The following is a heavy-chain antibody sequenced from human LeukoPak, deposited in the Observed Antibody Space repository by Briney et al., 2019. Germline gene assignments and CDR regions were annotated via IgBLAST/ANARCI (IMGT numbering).Heavy chain of an antibody. CDR2: VYYGGST. J-gene: IGHJ4*02. CDR1: GDSFTSRIYF. D-gene: IGHD6-13*01. V-gene: IGHV4-39*01. CDR3: ARGMGHLSYHFDY. Sequence: PSETLSLTCTVSGDSFTSRIYFWAWIRQSPGKGLEWIGSVYYGGSTFYNPSLKTRVTMSGDSSKNQFSLNLSSVTAADTAVYSCARGMGHLSYHFDYWAQGTLVTVSS.